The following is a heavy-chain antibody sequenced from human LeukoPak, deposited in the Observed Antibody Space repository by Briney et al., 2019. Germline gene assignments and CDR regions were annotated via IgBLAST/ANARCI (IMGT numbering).Heavy chain of an antibody. J-gene: IGHJ4*02. V-gene: IGHV3-48*02. CDR3: ARDKDYASDF. CDR2: INGGSDHI. D-gene: IGHD4-17*01. CDR1: GFLFSSHS. Sequence: GGSLRLSCAASGFLFSSHSMNWVRQAPGKGLEWPSYINGGSDHIGYADSVKGRFIISRDNVKNSLYLHMNSLRNDDTAVYYCARDKDYASDFWGQGILVTVSS.